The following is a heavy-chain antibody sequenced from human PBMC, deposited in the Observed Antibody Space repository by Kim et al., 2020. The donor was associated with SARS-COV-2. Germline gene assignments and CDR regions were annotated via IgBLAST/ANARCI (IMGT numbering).Heavy chain of an antibody. D-gene: IGHD2-15*01. CDR1: GYTFTGYY. CDR2: INPNSGGT. CDR3: ASYGSYCSGGSCYSDYYYYYGMDV. V-gene: IGHV1-2*06. Sequence: ASVKVSCKASGYTFTGYYMHWVRQAPGQGLEWMGRINPNSGGTNYAQKFQGRVTMTRDMSISTAYMELSRLRSDDTAVYYCASYGSYCSGGSCYSDYYYYYGMDVWGQGTTVTVSS. J-gene: IGHJ6*02.